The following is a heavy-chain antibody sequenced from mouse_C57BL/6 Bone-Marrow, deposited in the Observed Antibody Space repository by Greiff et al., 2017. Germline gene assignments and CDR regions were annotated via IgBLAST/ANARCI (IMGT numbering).Heavy chain of an antibody. V-gene: IGHV1-82*01. CDR1: GYAFSSSW. Sequence: VQLQQSGPELVKPGASVKISCKASGYAFSSSWMNWVKQRPGKGLEWIGRIDPGDGDTNYNGKFKGKATLTADKSSSTAYMQLSSLTSEDSAVYFCAREFYYGSSYAMDYWGQGTSVTVSS. CDR3: AREFYYGSSYAMDY. D-gene: IGHD1-1*01. CDR2: IDPGDGDT. J-gene: IGHJ4*01.